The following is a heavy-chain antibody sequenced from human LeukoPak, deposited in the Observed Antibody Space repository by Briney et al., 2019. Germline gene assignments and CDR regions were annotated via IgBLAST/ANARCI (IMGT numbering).Heavy chain of an antibody. Sequence: PSQTLSLTCTVSGDSFSSGGHYWSWIRQHPGKGLEWIGYIYYTATTYYNPSLKSRVTISLDTSKKQFSLKLRSVTAADTAVYYCARTVSGYHLDYWGQGTLVTVSS. J-gene: IGHJ4*02. CDR2: IYYTATT. D-gene: IGHD3-9*01. CDR3: ARTVSGYHLDY. V-gene: IGHV4-31*03. CDR1: GDSFSSGGHY.